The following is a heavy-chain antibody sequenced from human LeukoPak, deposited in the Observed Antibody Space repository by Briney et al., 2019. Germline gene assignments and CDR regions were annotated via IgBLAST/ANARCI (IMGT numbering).Heavy chain of an antibody. J-gene: IGHJ4*02. D-gene: IGHD3-10*01. CDR2: ISAYNGNT. V-gene: IGHV1-18*01. CDR1: GYTFSSYD. Sequence: GASVKVSCKASGYTFSSYDISWVRQAPGQGLEWMGWISAYNGNTNYAQKLQGRVTMTTDTSTSTAYLELRSLRFDDTAVYYCARDGGLYYGSGTFVGVWGQGTLVTVSS. CDR3: ARDGGLYYGSGTFVGV.